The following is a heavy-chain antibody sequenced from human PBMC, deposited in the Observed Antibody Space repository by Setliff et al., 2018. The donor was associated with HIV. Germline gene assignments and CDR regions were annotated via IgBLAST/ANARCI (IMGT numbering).Heavy chain of an antibody. V-gene: IGHV4-59*04. CDR1: GFTFSSYSMN. CDR2: VYYSGNT. J-gene: IGHJ5*02. Sequence: GSLRLSCAASGFTFSSYSMNWVRQAPGKGLEWIGTVYYSGNTYYNPSLKSRVSISVDTSKNQFSLKLSSVAAADTAVYYCAIKGAATGTGWFDPWGQGTLVTVSS. D-gene: IGHD6-13*01. CDR3: AIKGAATGTGWFDP.